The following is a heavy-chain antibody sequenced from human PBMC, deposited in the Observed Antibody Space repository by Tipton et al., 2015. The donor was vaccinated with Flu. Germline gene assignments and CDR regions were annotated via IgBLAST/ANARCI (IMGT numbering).Heavy chain of an antibody. J-gene: IGHJ5*02. CDR1: GGSISSGGAY. D-gene: IGHD4-11*01. CDR3: ARRDYSNYVSQPKNWFDL. CDR2: IYYSGST. Sequence: LRLSCTVSGGSISSGGAYWTWIRQVPGKGLEWIGGIYYSGSTYYNPSLESRVTISVDTSQNQFSLNLKSVTAADTAVYFCARRDYSNYVSQPKNWFDLWGQGILVTVSA. V-gene: IGHV4-31*03.